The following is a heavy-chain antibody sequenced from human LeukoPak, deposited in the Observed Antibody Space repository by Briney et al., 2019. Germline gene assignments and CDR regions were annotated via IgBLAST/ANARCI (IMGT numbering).Heavy chain of an antibody. CDR3: AREANAFDI. CDR1: GGSISSYS. V-gene: IGHV4-4*07. Sequence: SETLSLTCTVSGGSISSYSWSWIRQPAGEGLEWIGRIFTSGNTNYNPSLKSRVTMSVDASKNQFSLKLSSVTAADTAVYYCAREANAFDIWGQGTMVTVSS. CDR2: IFTSGNT. J-gene: IGHJ3*02.